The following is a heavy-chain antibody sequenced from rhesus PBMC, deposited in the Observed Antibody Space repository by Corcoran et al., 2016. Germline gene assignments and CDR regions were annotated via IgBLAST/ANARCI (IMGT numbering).Heavy chain of an antibody. CDR2: ISWNSGTI. D-gene: IGHD4-4*01. J-gene: IGHJ4*01. CDR3: TIAYGSHGIDY. CDR1: GFTFDDYA. V-gene: IGHV3-134*01. Sequence: EVQLVESGGALAQPGGSLRLSCAASGFTFDDYALSWVRQAQGKGVEWVSLISWNSGTIYYAVSVKGRFTISIDNAKNSLFLQMDRLRAEDTSVYYCTIAYGSHGIDYWGQGVLVTVSS.